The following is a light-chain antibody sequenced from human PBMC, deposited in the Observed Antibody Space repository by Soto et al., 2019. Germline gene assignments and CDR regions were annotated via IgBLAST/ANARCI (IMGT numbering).Light chain of an antibody. V-gene: IGLV1-40*01. CDR2: VND. Sequence: QSVLAQPPPVSGVPGQRVTLSCTGSSSNLRADSDVHWYQQLPRTARRLLIYVNDKRPSGVPDRFSGSKSGTSASLAITGLQAEDEADYYCQSYDSSLSDYVFGTGTKVTVL. J-gene: IGLJ1*01. CDR3: QSYDSSLSDYV. CDR1: SSNLRADSD.